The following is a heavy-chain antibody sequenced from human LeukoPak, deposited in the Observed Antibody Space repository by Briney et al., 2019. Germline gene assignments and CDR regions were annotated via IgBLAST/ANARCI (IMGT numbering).Heavy chain of an antibody. J-gene: IGHJ6*03. D-gene: IGHD3-3*01. CDR2: INPNSGGT. CDR3: ARAFWGGYSFYYMDV. Sequence: ASVKVSCKASGYTFTGYYMHWVRQAPGQGLEWMGWINPNSGGTNYAQKFQGRVTMTRDTSISTAYMELSKLRSDDTAVYYCARAFWGGYSFYYMDVWGKGTTVTVSS. V-gene: IGHV1-2*02. CDR1: GYTFTGYY.